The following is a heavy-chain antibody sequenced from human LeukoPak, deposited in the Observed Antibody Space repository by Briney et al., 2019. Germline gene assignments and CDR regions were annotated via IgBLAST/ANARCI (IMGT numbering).Heavy chain of an antibody. CDR1: GGSFSGYY. D-gene: IGHD1-26*01. J-gene: IGHJ5*02. Sequence: SETLSLTCAVYGGSFSGYYWSWIRQPPGKGLEWIGEINHSGSTNYNPSLKSRVTISEDTSKNQFSLKLSSATAADTAVYYCARGRDGAGWFDPWGQGTLVTVSS. CDR3: ARGRDGAGWFDP. V-gene: IGHV4-34*01. CDR2: INHSGST.